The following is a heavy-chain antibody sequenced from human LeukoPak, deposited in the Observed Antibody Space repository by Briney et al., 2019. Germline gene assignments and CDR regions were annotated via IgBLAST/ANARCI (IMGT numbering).Heavy chain of an antibody. CDR3: ARGPHYHDSSGYSPSYSYAMDV. D-gene: IGHD3-22*01. Sequence: SETLSLTCTDSGGSISSYYWIWIRQPPGKGLEWIGYIYYSGSTNYNPSLRSRATISVDTSKNQFSLDLRSVTAADTAVYYCARGPHYHDSSGYSPSYSYAMDVWGQGTTVTVSS. CDR1: GGSISSYY. V-gene: IGHV4-59*01. J-gene: IGHJ6*02. CDR2: IYYSGST.